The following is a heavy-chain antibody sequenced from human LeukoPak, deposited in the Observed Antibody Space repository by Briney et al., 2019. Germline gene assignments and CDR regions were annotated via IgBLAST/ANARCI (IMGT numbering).Heavy chain of an antibody. V-gene: IGHV1-18*01. CDR2: ISAYNGNT. CDR1: GYTFTNYA. D-gene: IGHD2-15*01. J-gene: IGHJ4*02. Sequence: ASVKVSCKASGYTFTNYAMHWVRQAPGQGLEWMGRISAYNGNTNYAQKLQGRVTMTTDTSTSTAYMELRSLRSDDTAVYYCARVPDIVVVVAAPLYYFDYWGQGTLVTVSS. CDR3: ARVPDIVVVVAAPLYYFDY.